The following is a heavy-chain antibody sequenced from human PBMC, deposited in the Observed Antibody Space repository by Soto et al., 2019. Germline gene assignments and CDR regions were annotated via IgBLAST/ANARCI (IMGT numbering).Heavy chain of an antibody. CDR3: PKGGPDGFCSGGRCFFDY. D-gene: IGHD2-15*01. J-gene: IGHJ4*02. Sequence: VQLVESGGGLVQPGRSLRLSCAASGFTFDDYAMHWVRRVPGKGLEWVSSISWNSNIIGYADSVKGRFTISRDNAKNSLYLQLNSLRPEDTALYYCPKGGPDGFCSGGRCFFDYWGQGTLVTVSS. V-gene: IGHV3-9*01. CDR2: ISWNSNII. CDR1: GFTFDDYA.